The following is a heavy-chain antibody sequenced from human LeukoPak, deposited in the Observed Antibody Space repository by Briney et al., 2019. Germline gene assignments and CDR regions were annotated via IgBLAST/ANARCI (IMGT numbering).Heavy chain of an antibody. CDR3: ARSYSSSWSNLGY. CDR1: GYIFTNYW. CDR2: IYPDDSDT. D-gene: IGHD6-13*01. Sequence: GASLKISCKGSGYIFTNYWIGWVRQLPGKGLEWMGIIYPDDSDTRYSPSFQGQVTISADKSISTAYLQWSSLKASDTAMYYCARSYSSSWSNLGYWGQGTLVTVSS. V-gene: IGHV5-51*01. J-gene: IGHJ4*02.